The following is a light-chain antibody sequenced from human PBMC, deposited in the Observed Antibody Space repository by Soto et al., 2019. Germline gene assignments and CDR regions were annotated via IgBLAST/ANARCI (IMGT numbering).Light chain of an antibody. J-gene: IGKJ1*01. Sequence: EIVLTQSPGILSLSPGERAPLSCRASQSVSSNYLAWYQQKPGQAPRLLIYGASSRATGIPDRFSATVSGTDGTITLRSRQSEDGEVYDGQQYNNWPRTFGQGTKVDIK. V-gene: IGKV3-20*01. CDR3: QQYNNWPRT. CDR1: QSVSSNY. CDR2: GAS.